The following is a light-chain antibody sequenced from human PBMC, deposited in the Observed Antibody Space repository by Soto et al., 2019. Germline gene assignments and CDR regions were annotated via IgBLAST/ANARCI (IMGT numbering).Light chain of an antibody. J-gene: IGKJ1*01. CDR1: QDISDY. Sequence: DIHMTQSPSAMSASVGDIVTITCRASQDISDYLAWFQQKPGKVPKRLIYAASNLQSGVPSRFSGSGSGTEFTLTISRLQPEDFATYYCLQHNAYPWTFGQGTKVDIK. V-gene: IGKV1-17*03. CDR2: AAS. CDR3: LQHNAYPWT.